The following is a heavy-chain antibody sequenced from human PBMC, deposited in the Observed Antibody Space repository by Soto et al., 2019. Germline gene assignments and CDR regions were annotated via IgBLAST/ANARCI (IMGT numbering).Heavy chain of an antibody. CDR1: GFTFSSYA. J-gene: IGHJ4*02. CDR2: ISGSGGST. CDR3: AKGVRYSSRWYYVDY. Sequence: GGSLRLSCAASGFTFSSYAMSWVRQAPGKGLEWVSAISGSGGSTYYADSVKGRFTISRDNSKNTLYLQMNSLRAEDTAVYYCAKGVRYSSRWYYVDYWGQGTLVTVSS. V-gene: IGHV3-23*01. D-gene: IGHD6-19*01.